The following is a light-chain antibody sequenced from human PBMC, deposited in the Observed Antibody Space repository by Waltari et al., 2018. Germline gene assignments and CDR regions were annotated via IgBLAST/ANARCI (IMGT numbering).Light chain of an antibody. Sequence: EIVLTQSPATLSLSPGERATLSCRASESIDSHLAWYQQKPGQAPSLLIYDASNRAPGIPARFSGSRSGTDFTLTISSLDPEDFAVYYCQQRSYWPLTFGGGTKVEIK. V-gene: IGKV3-11*01. J-gene: IGKJ4*01. CDR3: QQRSYWPLT. CDR2: DAS. CDR1: ESIDSH.